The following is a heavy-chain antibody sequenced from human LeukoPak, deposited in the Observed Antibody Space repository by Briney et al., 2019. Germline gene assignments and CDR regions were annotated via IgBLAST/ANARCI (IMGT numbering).Heavy chain of an antibody. CDR2: IYYSGSI. D-gene: IGHD3-9*01. J-gene: IGHJ4*02. V-gene: IGHV4-59*01. Sequence: SETLSLTCTVSGGSISSYYWSWIRQPPGKGLEWIGYIYYSGSINYNPSLKSRVTISVDTSKNQFSLKLSSVTAADTAVYYCARGQGNYDILTGYYPPYYFDYWGQGTLVTVSS. CDR1: GGSISSYY. CDR3: ARGQGNYDILTGYYPPYYFDY.